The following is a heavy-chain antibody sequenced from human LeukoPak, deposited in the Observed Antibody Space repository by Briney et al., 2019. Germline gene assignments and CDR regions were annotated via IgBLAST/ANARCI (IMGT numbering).Heavy chain of an antibody. CDR1: GYTFTGYY. V-gene: IGHV1-2*02. D-gene: IGHD3-10*01. CDR2: INPNSGGT. J-gene: IGHJ4*02. Sequence: ASVKVSCKASGYTFTGYYMHWVRQAPGQGLEWMGWINPNSGGTNYAQKFQGRVTMTRDTSISTAYMELSRLRSDDTAVYYCARGLRVRGVIITLYRSPYYFDYWGQGTLVTVSS. CDR3: ARGLRVRGVIITLYRSPYYFDY.